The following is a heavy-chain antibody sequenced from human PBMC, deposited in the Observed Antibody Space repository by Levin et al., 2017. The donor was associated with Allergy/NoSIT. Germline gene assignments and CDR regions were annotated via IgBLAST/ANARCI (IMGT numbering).Heavy chain of an antibody. J-gene: IGHJ6*02. V-gene: IGHV3-30-3*01. CDR1: GFTFSSYA. CDR3: ARDLVSSDLYNSYYGMDG. D-gene: IGHD6-19*01. CDR2: ISYDGSNK. Sequence: GESLKISCAASGFTFSSYAMHWVRQAPGKGLEWVAVISYDGSNKYYADSVKGRFTISRDNSKNTLYLQMNSLRAEDTAVYYCARDLVSSDLYNSYYGMDGWGQGTTVTVSS.